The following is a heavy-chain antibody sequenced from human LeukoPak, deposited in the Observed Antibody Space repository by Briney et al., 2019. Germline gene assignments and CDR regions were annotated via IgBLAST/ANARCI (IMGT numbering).Heavy chain of an antibody. CDR2: VGISSGNT. D-gene: IGHD1-20*01. CDR1: GFTFSHYS. J-gene: IGHJ4*02. CDR3: ARDHNYAFDN. V-gene: IGHV3-48*01. Sequence: PGGSLRLSCAASGFTFSHYSMNWVRQAPGKGLEWISYVGISSGNTKYADSVKGRFTISGDSAKNSVHLQMNSLRVEDTAVYYCARDHNYAFDNWGQGTLVTVSS.